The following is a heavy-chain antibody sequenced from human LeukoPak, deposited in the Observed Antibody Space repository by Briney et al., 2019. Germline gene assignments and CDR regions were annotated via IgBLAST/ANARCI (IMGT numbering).Heavy chain of an antibody. Sequence: PSETLSLTCAVYGGSFSGYYWSWIRQPPGKGLEWIGEINHSGSTNYNPSLKSRVTISVDTSKNQFSLKLSSVTAADTAVYYCARHGAGAARPLDYWGQGTLVTVSS. D-gene: IGHD6-6*01. CDR2: INHSGST. CDR1: GGSFSGYY. J-gene: IGHJ4*02. V-gene: IGHV4-34*01. CDR3: ARHGAGAARPLDY.